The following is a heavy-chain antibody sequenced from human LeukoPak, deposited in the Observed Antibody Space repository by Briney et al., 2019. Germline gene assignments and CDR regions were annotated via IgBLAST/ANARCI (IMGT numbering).Heavy chain of an antibody. D-gene: IGHD2-15*01. CDR1: GYSFTSYW. V-gene: IGHV5-51*01. CDR3: ASWVGSGGSCYSGRYGMDV. CDR2: IYPGDSDT. J-gene: IGHJ6*02. Sequence: GESLKISCKGSGYSFTSYWIGWVRQMPGKGLEWMGIIYPGDSDTRYSPSFQGQVTISADKSISTAYLQWSSLKASDTAMYYCASWVGSGGSCYSGRYGMDVWGQGTTVTVSS.